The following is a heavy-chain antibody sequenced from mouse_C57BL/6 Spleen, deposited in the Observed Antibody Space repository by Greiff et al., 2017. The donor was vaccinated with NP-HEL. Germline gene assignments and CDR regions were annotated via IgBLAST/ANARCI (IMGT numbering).Heavy chain of an antibody. D-gene: IGHD1-1*01. CDR3: ARSEFITTVVAMDY. CDR1: GYAFSSSW. V-gene: IGHV1-82*01. CDR2: IYPGDGDT. Sequence: VQPQQSGPELVKPGASVKISCKASGYAFSSSWMNWVKQRPGKGLEWIGRIYPGDGDTNYNGKFKGKATLTADKSSSTAYMQLSSLTSEDSAVYFCARSEFITTVVAMDYWGQGTTLTVSS. J-gene: IGHJ2*01.